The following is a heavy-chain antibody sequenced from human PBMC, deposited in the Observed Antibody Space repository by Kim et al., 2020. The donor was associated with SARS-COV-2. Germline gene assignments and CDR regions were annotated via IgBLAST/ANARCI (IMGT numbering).Heavy chain of an antibody. CDR1: GFTFSNYA. CDR2: VSGSGGST. D-gene: IGHD3-9*01. V-gene: IGHV3-23*01. CDR3: TKSRGNHDTLTGDDS. Sequence: GGSLRLSCAASGFTFSNYAMSWVRQAPGKGLEWVSGVSGSGGSTYYADFVEGRFTISRDNSKNTLNLQMNRLRDDDTAVYYCTKSRGNHDTLTGDDSWG. J-gene: IGHJ5*01.